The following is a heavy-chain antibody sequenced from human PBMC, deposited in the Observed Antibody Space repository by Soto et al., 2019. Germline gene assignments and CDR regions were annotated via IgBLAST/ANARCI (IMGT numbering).Heavy chain of an antibody. V-gene: IGHV4-31*03. CDR2: IYYSGST. D-gene: IGHD2-15*01. CDR1: GGSISSGGYY. Sequence: SETLSLACTVSGGSISSGGYYWSWIRQHPGKGLEWIGYIYYSGSTYYNPSLKSRVTISVDTSKNQFSLKLSSVTAADTAVYYCARTLRGGGSSWFDPWGQGTLVTVSS. CDR3: ARTLRGGGSSWFDP. J-gene: IGHJ5*02.